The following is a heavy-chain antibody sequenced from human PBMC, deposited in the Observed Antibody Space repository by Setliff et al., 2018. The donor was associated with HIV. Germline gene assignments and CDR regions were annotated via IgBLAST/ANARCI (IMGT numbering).Heavy chain of an antibody. CDR3: ARSPYGDYGLDY. Sequence: PGGSLRLSCAASGFTFSNAWMSWVRQAPGKGLEWVANIKEDGSEKYYVDSVKGRFTISRDNAKNSLYLQMNTLRAEDTAVYFCARSPYGDYGLDYWGQGTLVTVSS. CDR1: GFTFSNAW. V-gene: IGHV3-7*02. D-gene: IGHD4-17*01. CDR2: IKEDGSEK. J-gene: IGHJ4*02.